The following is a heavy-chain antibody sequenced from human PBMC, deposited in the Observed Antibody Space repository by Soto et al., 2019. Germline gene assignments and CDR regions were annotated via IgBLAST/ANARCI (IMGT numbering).Heavy chain of an antibody. CDR3: ARGSYDSYAGFFGMDV. D-gene: IGHD3-10*01. Sequence: GASVKVSCKASGYTFTSYYMHWVRQAPGQGPEWMGGIIPFSGTVTYTQRFQGRLTLTADEPTKTAYMELSSLRSEDTAVYYCARGSYDSYAGFFGMDVWGQGTKVTVSS. CDR1: GYTFTSYY. CDR2: IIPFSGTV. V-gene: IGHV1-69*13. J-gene: IGHJ6*02.